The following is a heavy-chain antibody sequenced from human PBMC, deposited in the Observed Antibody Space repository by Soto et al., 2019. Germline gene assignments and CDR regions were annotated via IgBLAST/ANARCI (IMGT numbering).Heavy chain of an antibody. J-gene: IGHJ4*02. CDR1: VYSFTGYA. V-gene: IGHV1-3*01. D-gene: IGHD3-10*01. CDR2: INAGNGNT. CDR3: ARDQYYYGSGSYQK. Sequence: VSVKGSRKAAVYSFTGYAMHWGRQTPGQRLEWMGWINAGNGNTKYSQKFQGRVTITRDTSASTAYMELSSLRSEDTAVYYCARDQYYYGSGSYQKWGQGTLVTVSS.